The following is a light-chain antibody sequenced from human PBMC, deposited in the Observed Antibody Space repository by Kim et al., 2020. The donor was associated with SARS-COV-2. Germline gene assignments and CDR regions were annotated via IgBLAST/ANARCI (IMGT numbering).Light chain of an antibody. CDR2: EDN. Sequence: KKVTITCTTSSGSIASNYVQWYQQRPGSAPTTVIYEDNQRPSGVPDRFSGSIDSSSNSASLTISGLKTEDEADYYCQSYDSSNHVVFGGGTQLTVL. CDR3: QSYDSSNHVV. V-gene: IGLV6-57*02. CDR1: SGSIASNY. J-gene: IGLJ2*01.